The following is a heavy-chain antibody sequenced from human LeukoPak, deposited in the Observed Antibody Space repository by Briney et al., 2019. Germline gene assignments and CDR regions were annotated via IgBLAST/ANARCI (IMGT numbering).Heavy chain of an antibody. CDR2: IYYSGCT. D-gene: IGHD6-19*01. CDR1: GGSISSYY. Sequence: SETLSLTCTVSGGSISSYYWSWIRQPPGKGLEWIGYIYYSGCTNYNPSLKSRVTISVDTSKNQFSLKLSSVTAADTAVYYCARGRGWSRVDWFDPWGQGTLVTVSS. V-gene: IGHV4-59*01. CDR3: ARGRGWSRVDWFDP. J-gene: IGHJ5*02.